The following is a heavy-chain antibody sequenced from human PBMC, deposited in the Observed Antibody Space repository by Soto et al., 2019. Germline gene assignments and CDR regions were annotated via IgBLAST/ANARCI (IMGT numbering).Heavy chain of an antibody. CDR2: ISNSGTT. J-gene: IGHJ5*02. D-gene: IGHD3-3*01. CDR1: GVSMETDKYY. V-gene: IGHV4-31*03. CDR3: ARVPREVDYWGGNQPQMFDP. Sequence: QVQLQESGPGLVKPSQTLSLTCTVSGVSMETDKYYWSWLRQYPGKGPEWIGFISNSGTTSYTPSLLKRVTLWTDTSKNTFSLILTIVTAADTAVYYCARVPREVDYWGGNQPQMFDPWGQGVVVTVSS.